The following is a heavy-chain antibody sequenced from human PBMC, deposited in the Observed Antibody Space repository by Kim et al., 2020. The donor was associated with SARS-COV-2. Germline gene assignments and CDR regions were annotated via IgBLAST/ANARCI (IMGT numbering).Heavy chain of an antibody. J-gene: IGHJ4*02. Sequence: ASVKVSCKASGYTFTGYYMHWVRQAPGQGLEWMGWINPNSGGTNYAQKFQGRVTMTRDTSISTAYMELSRLRSDDTAVYYCARVPFRRAGIAVAGTEWGQGTLVTVSS. CDR2: INPNSGGT. D-gene: IGHD6-19*01. CDR3: ARVPFRRAGIAVAGTE. V-gene: IGHV1-2*02. CDR1: GYTFTGYY.